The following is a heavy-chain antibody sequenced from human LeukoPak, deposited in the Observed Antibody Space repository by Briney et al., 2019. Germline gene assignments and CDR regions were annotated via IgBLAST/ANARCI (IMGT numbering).Heavy chain of an antibody. CDR1: GYTFTGYY. V-gene: IGHV1-2*06. J-gene: IGHJ6*03. Sequence: GASVKVSCEASGYTFTGYYMHRVRQAPGQGLEWMGRINPNSGGTNYAQKFQGRVTMTRDTSISTAYMELSRLRSDDTAVYYCARSRIAAAAGYYYYYMDVWGKGTTVTVSS. CDR3: ARSRIAAAAGYYYYYMDV. CDR2: INPNSGGT. D-gene: IGHD6-13*01.